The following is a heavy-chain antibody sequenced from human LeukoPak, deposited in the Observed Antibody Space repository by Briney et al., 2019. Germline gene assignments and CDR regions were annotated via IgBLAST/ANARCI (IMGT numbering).Heavy chain of an antibody. V-gene: IGHV3-33*01. CDR3: ARGYASGSYPFDC. D-gene: IGHD3-10*01. CDR1: GFTFSAYG. CDR2: IWDDGSNK. J-gene: IGHJ4*02. Sequence: GGSLRLSCTASGFTFSAYGMHWVRQAPGKGLEWVAFIWDDGSNKEYADSVKGRFTISRDNSKNTLYLQMNSLRAEDTAVYYCARGYASGSYPFDCWGQGTLVTVPS.